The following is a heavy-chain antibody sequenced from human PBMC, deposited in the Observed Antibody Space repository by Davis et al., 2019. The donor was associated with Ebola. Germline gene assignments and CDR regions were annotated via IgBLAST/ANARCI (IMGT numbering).Heavy chain of an antibody. J-gene: IGHJ5*02. CDR3: AKYVTVAGSGWFDP. V-gene: IGHV4-39*07. CDR1: GGSISSGSSY. Sequence: PSETLSPTCTVSGGSISSGSSYWGWIRQPPGKGLEWIGNFYDGGSTYYSPSLKSRVTISVDTSQSQISLRLTSVIAADTAVYYCAKYVTVAGSGWFDPWGQGTLVTVSS. CDR2: FYDGGST. D-gene: IGHD3-10*01.